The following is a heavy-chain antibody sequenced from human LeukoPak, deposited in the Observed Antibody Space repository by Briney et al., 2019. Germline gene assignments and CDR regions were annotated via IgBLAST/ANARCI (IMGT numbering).Heavy chain of an antibody. V-gene: IGHV1-46*01. CDR3: ARSYSGTYQLEY. CDR1: GHIFTSYY. CDR2: INPSGGST. J-gene: IGHJ4*02. D-gene: IGHD1-26*01. Sequence: ASVKVSCKASGHIFTSYYIHWVRQAPGQGLEWMAIINPSGGSTSYAQKFQGRVTMTRDTSTSTVYMELNNLTSEDTAVYYCARSYSGTYQLEYWGQGTLVTVSS.